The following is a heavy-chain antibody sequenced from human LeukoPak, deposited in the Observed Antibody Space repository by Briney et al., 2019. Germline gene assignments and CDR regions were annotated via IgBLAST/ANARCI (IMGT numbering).Heavy chain of an antibody. Sequence: PGGSLRLSCVASGFTFSNYWMTWVRQAPGKGLEWVSAISGSGGTTYYADSVKGRFTISRDNSKNTLYLQMNSLRAEDTAVYYCAKRYCTSSSCSLFDYWGQGTLVTVSS. CDR3: AKRYCTSSSCSLFDY. J-gene: IGHJ4*02. CDR2: ISGSGGTT. V-gene: IGHV3-23*01. CDR1: GFTFSNYW. D-gene: IGHD2-2*01.